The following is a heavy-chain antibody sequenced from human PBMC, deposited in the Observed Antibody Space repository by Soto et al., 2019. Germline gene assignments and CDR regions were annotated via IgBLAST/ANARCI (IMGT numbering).Heavy chain of an antibody. V-gene: IGHV3-48*01. CDR2: ISSGGNVI. Sequence: EVQLVESGGGLVQPGGSLRLSCAASGFTFNIYNMHWVRQAPGKGLEWVSYISSGGNVIYYRDSVKGRFIVSRDNAKNSLYLQINSLRAEDTNVYYCARELGHYYIDVWGEGTAVTVSS. J-gene: IGHJ6*03. CDR3: ARELGHYYIDV. CDR1: GFTFNIYN. D-gene: IGHD3-16*01.